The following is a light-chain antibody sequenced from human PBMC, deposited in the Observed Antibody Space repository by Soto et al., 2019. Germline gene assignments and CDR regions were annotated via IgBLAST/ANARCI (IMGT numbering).Light chain of an antibody. CDR2: DAS. Sequence: EIVLTQSPATLSLSPGDRATLSCRASQSVSIYLAWYQQKPGQAPRLLIYDASNSDTGIPARFSGSGSGTDLPLTISSIEPEDVAVYYCHQRSNWPPITFGQGTRLEIK. CDR1: QSVSIY. CDR3: HQRSNWPPIT. J-gene: IGKJ5*01. V-gene: IGKV3-11*01.